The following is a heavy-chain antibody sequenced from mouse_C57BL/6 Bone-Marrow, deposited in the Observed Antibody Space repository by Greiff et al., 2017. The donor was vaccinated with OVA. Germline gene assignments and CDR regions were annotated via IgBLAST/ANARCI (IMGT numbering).Heavy chain of an antibody. V-gene: IGHV1-26*01. D-gene: IGHD1-3*01. J-gene: IGHJ4*01. CDR1: GYTFTDYY. CDR2: INPNNGGT. Sequence: EVQLQQSGPELVKPGASVKISCKASGYTFTDYYMNWVKQSHGKSLEWIGDINPNNGGTRYNQKFKGKATLTVDKSSSTAYMELRSLTSEDSAVYYGAREWGREDAMDYWGQGTSVTVSS. CDR3: AREWGREDAMDY.